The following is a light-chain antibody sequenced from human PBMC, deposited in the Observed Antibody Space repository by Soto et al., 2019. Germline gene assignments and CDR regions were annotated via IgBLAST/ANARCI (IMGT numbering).Light chain of an antibody. J-gene: IGLJ2*01. CDR1: SSDVGGYHY. Sequence: QSVLTQPRSVSGSPGQSVTLSCTGISSDVGGYHYVSWYQHHPGKAPKIIIYDVNKRPSGVPDRFSGSKSGNTASLTISGLQTEDEADYYCCSYAGSYTLVFGGGTKVTVL. V-gene: IGLV2-11*01. CDR3: CSYAGSYTLV. CDR2: DVN.